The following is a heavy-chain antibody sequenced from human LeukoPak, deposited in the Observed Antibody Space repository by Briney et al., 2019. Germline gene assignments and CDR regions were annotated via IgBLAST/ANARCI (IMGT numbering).Heavy chain of an antibody. J-gene: IGHJ3*02. CDR3: ARRRDHYYDSSGYYSGAFDI. CDR1: GFTLSTYG. CDR2: ISYDGSDK. Sequence: GGSLRLSCAASGFTLSTYGMHWLRQAPGKGPEWVAVISYDGSDKYYADSVKGRFTISRDNSKNTLYLQMNSLRAEDTAVYYCARRRDHYYDSSGYYSGAFDIWGQGTMVTVSS. D-gene: IGHD3-22*01. V-gene: IGHV3-30*03.